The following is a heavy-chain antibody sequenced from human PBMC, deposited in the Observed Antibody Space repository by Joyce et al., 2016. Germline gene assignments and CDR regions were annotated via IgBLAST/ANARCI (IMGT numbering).Heavy chain of an antibody. CDR2: IYPGDSRT. V-gene: IGHV5-51*01. D-gene: IGHD2-21*01. Sequence: EVQLVQSGAEVQKPGESLKISCKSSGFSFNGYWIAWVRQMPGKGLEWMGNIYPGDSRTRYSPSFQGQVTISADKAINTAYLHWSSLKASDTAIYYGARVISHSHFDTWGQGTLVTVSS. CDR3: ARVISHSHFDT. CDR1: GFSFNGYW. J-gene: IGHJ4*02.